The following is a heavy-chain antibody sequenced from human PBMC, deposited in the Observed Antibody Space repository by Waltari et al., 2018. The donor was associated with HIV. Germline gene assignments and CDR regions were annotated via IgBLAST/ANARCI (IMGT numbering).Heavy chain of an antibody. Sequence: DVQLVESGGGVVRPGGSLRLSCVGSGFDVRGYWMTWVRQTPGKGLAWVAKKKEDGSQKYYEESVKGRFTITRDNAENTVWLEMRNLRVDDAGLYYCARDGGEYWGQGTLLTVSS. D-gene: IGHD3-10*01. V-gene: IGHV3-7*01. J-gene: IGHJ4*02. CDR1: GFDVRGYW. CDR2: KKEDGSQK. CDR3: ARDGGEY.